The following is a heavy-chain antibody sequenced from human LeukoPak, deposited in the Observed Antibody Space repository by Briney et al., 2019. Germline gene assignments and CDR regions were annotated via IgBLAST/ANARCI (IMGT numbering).Heavy chain of an antibody. D-gene: IGHD6-19*01. V-gene: IGHV3-15*01. Sequence: PGGSLRLSCAASGFTFSNAWMSWVRQAPGKGLEWVGRTKSKTDGGTTDYAAPVKGRFTISRDDSKNTLYLQMNSLKIEDTAIYYCTTEISGWFLYWGQGTLVTVSS. J-gene: IGHJ4*02. CDR3: TTEISGWFLY. CDR2: TKSKTDGGTT. CDR1: GFTFSNAW.